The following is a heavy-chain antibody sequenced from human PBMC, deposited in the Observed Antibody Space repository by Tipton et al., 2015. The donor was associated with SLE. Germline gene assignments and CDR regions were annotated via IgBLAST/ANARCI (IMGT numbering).Heavy chain of an antibody. CDR2: VFNAGAT. D-gene: IGHD1-7*01. J-gene: IGHJ4*02. Sequence: GSLRLSCAASGFSVSSNYVSWIRQAPGKGLEWVSVVFNAGATYYAASVKGRFTMSRDNSMNTVSLQMNSLRAEDTAVYYCAGASWNYGFFDHWGQGTLVTVSS. V-gene: IGHV3-53*01. CDR3: AGASWNYGFFDH. CDR1: GFSVSSNY.